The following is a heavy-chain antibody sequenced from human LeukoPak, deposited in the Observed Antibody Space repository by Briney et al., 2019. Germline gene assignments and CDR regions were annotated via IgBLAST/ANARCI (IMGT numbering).Heavy chain of an antibody. CDR2: INTYNGNT. Sequence: ASVKVSCKASGYTFTNYGISWVRQAPGQGLEWMGWINTYNGNTDYAQKFQGRVTMTTDTSTSTAYMELRSLRSDDTAVYYCARVVLDHYYDSSGYLGTLDYWGQGTLVTVSS. J-gene: IGHJ4*02. D-gene: IGHD3-22*01. CDR1: GYTFTNYG. V-gene: IGHV1-18*01. CDR3: ARVVLDHYYDSSGYLGTLDY.